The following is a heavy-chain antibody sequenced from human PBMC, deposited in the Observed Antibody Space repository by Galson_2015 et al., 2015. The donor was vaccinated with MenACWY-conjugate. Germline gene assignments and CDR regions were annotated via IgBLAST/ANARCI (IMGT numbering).Heavy chain of an antibody. CDR1: GYSFTSYW. CDR2: IYAGDSDT. V-gene: IGHV5-51*01. J-gene: IGHJ4*02. D-gene: IGHD2-2*02. CDR3: ARAPITVLPFAY. Sequence: QSGAEVKNPGESLKISCKGSGYSFTSYWIAWVRQMPGKGLEWMGIIYAGDSDTRYSPSFQGQVTISADKSISTAYLQWSSPKASDTAMYYCARAPITVLPFAYWGQGTQVTVSS.